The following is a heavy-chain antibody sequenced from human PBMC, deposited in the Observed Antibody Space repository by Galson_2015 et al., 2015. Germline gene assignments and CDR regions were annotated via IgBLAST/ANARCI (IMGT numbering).Heavy chain of an antibody. CDR3: AKDPGGGDFDY. CDR1: GFTFDDYA. J-gene: IGHJ4*02. Sequence: SLRLSRAASGFTFDDYAMHWVRQAPGKGLGWVSGISWNSGSIGYADSVKGRFTIFRDNAKNSLYLQMNSLRAEDTALYYCAKDPGGGDFDYWGQGTLVTVSS. V-gene: IGHV3-9*01. CDR2: ISWNSGSI. D-gene: IGHD1-26*01.